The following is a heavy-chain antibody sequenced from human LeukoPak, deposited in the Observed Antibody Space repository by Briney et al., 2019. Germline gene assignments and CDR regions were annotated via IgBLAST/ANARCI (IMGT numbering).Heavy chain of an antibody. D-gene: IGHD2-2*01. V-gene: IGHV3-33*06. CDR3: AKGMRVVVPAAMDY. Sequence: PGRSLRLSCAASGFTFSSYGMHWVRQAPGKGLEWVAVIWYDGSNKYYADPVKGRFTISRDNSKNTLYLQMNSLRAEDTAVYYCAKGMRVVVPAAMDYWGQGTLVTVSP. J-gene: IGHJ4*02. CDR2: IWYDGSNK. CDR1: GFTFSSYG.